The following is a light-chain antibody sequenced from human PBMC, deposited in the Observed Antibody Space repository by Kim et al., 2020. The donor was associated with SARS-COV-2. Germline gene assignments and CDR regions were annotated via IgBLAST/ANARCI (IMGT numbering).Light chain of an antibody. Sequence: LSPGERATLSCRASQSVIRSYFAWYQQKPGQAPRLLIYGASSRATGIPDRFSGSGSGTDFTLTISRLEPEDFAVYYCQQYGSSPYTFGQGTKLEI. J-gene: IGKJ2*01. CDR1: QSVIRSY. V-gene: IGKV3-20*01. CDR3: QQYGSSPYT. CDR2: GAS.